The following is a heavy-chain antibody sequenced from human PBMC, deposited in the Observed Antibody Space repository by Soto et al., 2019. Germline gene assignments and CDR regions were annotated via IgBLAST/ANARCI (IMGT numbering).Heavy chain of an antibody. Sequence: EAQLKESGGGIVQPGGSVRLSCVASGLTLSNYWMHWVRQAPGKGLEWVSRINSDETSRAYADSVRGRFAASRDNAQNTVYLLLNNLRVEDTAVYSCARGWDWYLDLWGRGTLVSVS. V-gene: IGHV3-74*03. CDR3: ARGWDWYLDL. CDR2: INSDETSR. CDR1: GLTLSNYW. J-gene: IGHJ2*01.